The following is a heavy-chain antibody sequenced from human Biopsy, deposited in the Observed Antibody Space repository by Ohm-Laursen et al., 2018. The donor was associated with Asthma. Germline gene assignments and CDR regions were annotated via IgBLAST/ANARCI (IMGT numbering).Heavy chain of an antibody. Sequence: SLRLSCAASGFDFTDYTMNWVRQAPGKGLEWVSSISGVSRYKYYSDSLRGRVTISRDNAKRTLHLQMSSLRVDDTAVYFCARDFAIGSGSPFHFWGPGTLVTVSS. J-gene: IGHJ4*01. CDR3: ARDFAIGSGSPFHF. V-gene: IGHV3-21*01. CDR1: GFDFTDYT. CDR2: ISGVSRYK. D-gene: IGHD3-10*01.